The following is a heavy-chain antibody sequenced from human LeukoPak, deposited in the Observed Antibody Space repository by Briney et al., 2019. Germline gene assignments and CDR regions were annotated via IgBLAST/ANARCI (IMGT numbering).Heavy chain of an antibody. V-gene: IGHV3-48*04. CDR3: TTLQRAAGNY. CDR1: GFTFSSYA. Sequence: GGSLRLSCAASGFTFSSYAMSWVRQAPGKGLEWVSYISSSGSTIYYADSVKGRFTISRDNAKNSLYLQMNSLRAEDTAVYYCTTLQRAAGNYWGQGTLVTVSS. J-gene: IGHJ4*02. D-gene: IGHD6-13*01. CDR2: ISSSGSTI.